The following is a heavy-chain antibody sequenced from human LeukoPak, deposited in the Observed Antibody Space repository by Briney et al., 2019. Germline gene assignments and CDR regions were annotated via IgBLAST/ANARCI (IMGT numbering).Heavy chain of an antibody. CDR2: ISYDGSNK. CDR3: AIYGPEVYYFDY. J-gene: IGHJ4*02. Sequence: PGRSLRLSCAASGFTFSSYGMHWVRQAPGKGLEWVAVISYDGSNKYYADSVKGRFTISRDNSKNTLYLQMNSLRAEDTAVYYCAIYGPEVYYFDYWGQGTLVTVSS. CDR1: GFTFSSYG. V-gene: IGHV3-30*03. D-gene: IGHD4-17*01.